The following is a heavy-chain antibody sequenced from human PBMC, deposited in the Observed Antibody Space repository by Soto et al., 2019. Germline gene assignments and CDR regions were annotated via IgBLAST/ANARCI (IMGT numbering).Heavy chain of an antibody. V-gene: IGHV3-23*01. CDR2: ISGRGGST. Sequence: GGSLRLSCAASGFTFSSYAMSWVRQAPGKRLERVSAISGRGGSTYYADSVKGRFTISRDNSKNTLCLQMNSLRAEDTAVYYCAKDITIVPDPWGQGTLVTVSS. D-gene: IGHD3-10*01. CDR1: GFTFSSYA. J-gene: IGHJ5*02. CDR3: AKDITIVPDP.